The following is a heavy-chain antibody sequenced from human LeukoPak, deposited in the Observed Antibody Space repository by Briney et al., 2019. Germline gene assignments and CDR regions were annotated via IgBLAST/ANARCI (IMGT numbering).Heavy chain of an antibody. CDR2: IIPIFGTA. Sequence: GSSVKVSCTASGGTFSSYAISWVRQAPGQGLEWMGGIIPIFGTANYARKFQGRVTITTDESTSTAYMELSSLRSEDTAVYYCARTTYDFWSGYYTGIPAWFDPWGQGTLVTVSS. V-gene: IGHV1-69*05. D-gene: IGHD3-3*01. J-gene: IGHJ5*02. CDR3: ARTTYDFWSGYYTGIPAWFDP. CDR1: GGTFSSYA.